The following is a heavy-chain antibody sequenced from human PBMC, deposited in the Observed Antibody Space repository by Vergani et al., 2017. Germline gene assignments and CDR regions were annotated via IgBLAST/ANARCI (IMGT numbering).Heavy chain of an antibody. D-gene: IGHD3-3*01. CDR1: GFTFSSYA. CDR3: AKDSNRITIFGTWFDP. J-gene: IGHJ5*02. V-gene: IGHV3-30-3*01. Sequence: VQLLESGGGLVQPGGSLRLSCAASGFTFSSYAMHWVRQAPGKGLEWVAVISYDGSNKYYADSVKGRFTISRDNSKNTLYLQMNSLRAEDTAVYYCAKDSNRITIFGTWFDPWGQGTLVTVSS. CDR2: ISYDGSNK.